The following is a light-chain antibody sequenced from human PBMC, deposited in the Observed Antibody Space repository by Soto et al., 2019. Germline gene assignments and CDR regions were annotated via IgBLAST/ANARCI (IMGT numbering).Light chain of an antibody. V-gene: IGKV1-5*01. CDR3: QQYYSYLDT. J-gene: IGKJ2*01. Sequence: DIQMTQSPSTLSASVGDRVTITCRASQSISSWLAWYQQNPGKAPKLLIYDASSLESGVPSRFSVSGSGTEFTLTISSLQPADFATYYCQQYYSYLDTCGRGTKLEIK. CDR1: QSISSW. CDR2: DAS.